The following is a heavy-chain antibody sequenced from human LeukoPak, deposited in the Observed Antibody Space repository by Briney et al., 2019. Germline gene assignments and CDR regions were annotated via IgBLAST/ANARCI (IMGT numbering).Heavy chain of an antibody. CDR2: IYSGGST. CDR1: GFTVSSNY. J-gene: IGHJ5*02. V-gene: IGHV3-53*01. CDR3: ARSAVTGPGWIDP. D-gene: IGHD6-19*01. Sequence: GGSLRLSCAASGFTVSSNYMSWVRQAPGKGLQCVSVIYSGGSTYYADSVKGRFTISRDNSKNTLYLQMNGLRAEDTAVYYCARSAVTGPGWIDPWGQGTLVTVSS.